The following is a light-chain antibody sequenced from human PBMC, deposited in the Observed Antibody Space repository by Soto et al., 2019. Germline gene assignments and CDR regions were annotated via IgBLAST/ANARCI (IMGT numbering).Light chain of an antibody. Sequence: QSVLTQPPSVSGAPGQRVTISRTGSSSNIGAGYDVHWYQQLPGAAPKLLIFGNNNRAAGVPDRFSGSKSGTSASLAITGLQAEDEADYYCQSYDNSRSGSYVFGTGTKVTVL. V-gene: IGLV1-40*01. CDR3: QSYDNSRSGSYV. CDR2: GNN. CDR1: SSNIGAGYD. J-gene: IGLJ1*01.